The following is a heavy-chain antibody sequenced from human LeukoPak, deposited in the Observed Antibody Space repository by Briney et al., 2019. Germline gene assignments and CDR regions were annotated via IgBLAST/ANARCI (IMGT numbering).Heavy chain of an antibody. CDR3: AKDLFYYDSTTALGD. CDR1: GFTFSSYW. J-gene: IGHJ1*01. Sequence: GGSLRLSCAASGFTFSSYWMSWVRQAPGKGLEWVANIKQDGSEKYYVDSVKGRFTISRDNAKNSLYLQMNSLRAEDTAVYYCAKDLFYYDSTTALGDWGQGTLVTVSS. CDR2: IKQDGSEK. V-gene: IGHV3-7*01. D-gene: IGHD3-22*01.